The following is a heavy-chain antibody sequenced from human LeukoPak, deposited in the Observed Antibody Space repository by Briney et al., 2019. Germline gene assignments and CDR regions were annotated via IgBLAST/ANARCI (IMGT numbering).Heavy chain of an antibody. CDR1: GGSISSYY. J-gene: IGHJ4*02. CDR3: ARGLETRITAWRVMRD. Sequence: SETLSLTCTVSGGSISSYYWSWIRQPPGKGLEWIGYIYYSGSTNYNPSLKSRVTISVDTSKNQFSLKLSSVTAADTAVYYCARGLETRITAWRVMRDWGQGTLVTVSS. CDR2: IYYSGST. V-gene: IGHV4-59*12. D-gene: IGHD3-10*01.